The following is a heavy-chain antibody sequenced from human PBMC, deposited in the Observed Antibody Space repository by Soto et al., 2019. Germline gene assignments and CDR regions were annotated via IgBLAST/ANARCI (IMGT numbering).Heavy chain of an antibody. Sequence: VASVKVSCKAPGDTFTSYYLNWVRQAPGQGLAWMGVINPHGGSTKYAQKFQGRITMTRDTSRSTVYMELSSLRSDDTAIYYCARSSGGNFGIIIEGSNWFDPWGQGTLVTVSS. D-gene: IGHD3-3*01. CDR3: ARSSGGNFGIIIEGSNWFDP. V-gene: IGHV1-46*01. J-gene: IGHJ5*02. CDR1: GDTFTSYY. CDR2: INPHGGST.